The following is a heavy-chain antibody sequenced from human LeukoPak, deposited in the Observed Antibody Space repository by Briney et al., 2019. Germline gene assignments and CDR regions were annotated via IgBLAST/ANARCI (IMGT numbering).Heavy chain of an antibody. CDR1: GFTFDDYA. V-gene: IGHV3-9*01. D-gene: IGHD3-9*01. J-gene: IGHJ4*02. CDR3: ARASTYYDILTGYYTIDY. Sequence: GGSLRLSCAASGFTFDDYAMHWVRQAPGKGLEWVSGISWNSGSIGYADSVKGRFTISRDNAKNSLYLQMNSLRAEDTALYYCARASTYYDILTGYYTIDYWGQGTLVTVSS. CDR2: ISWNSGSI.